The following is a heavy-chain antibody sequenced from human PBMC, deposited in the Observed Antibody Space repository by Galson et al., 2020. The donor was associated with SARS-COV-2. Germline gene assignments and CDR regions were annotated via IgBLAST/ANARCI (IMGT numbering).Heavy chain of an antibody. Sequence: EWLARIDWDDDKYYNTSLKTRLTISKDTSKNQVVLTMTNMGPEDTATYFCARSRSFAAPTYYYYMDVLGNGTTVTISS. CDR3: ARSRSFAAPTYYYYMDV. D-gene: IGHD6-13*01. V-gene: IGHV2-70*11. CDR2: IDWDDDK. J-gene: IGHJ6*03.